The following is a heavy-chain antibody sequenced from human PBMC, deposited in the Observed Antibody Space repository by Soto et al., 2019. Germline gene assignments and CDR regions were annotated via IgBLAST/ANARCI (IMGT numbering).Heavy chain of an antibody. Sequence: HVQLVQSGGELKKPGASVKVSCNTSGYTFNTYFITWVRQAPGQGLEWMGWISPHNGNTNYAEKFQGRVTMTADTVTKTDYMELSNLRIADPAVSYCARDTCNSFDYWGQGTPVTVSS. V-gene: IGHV1-18*01. CDR3: ARDTCNSFDY. J-gene: IGHJ4*02. CDR1: GYTFNTYF. CDR2: ISPHNGNT.